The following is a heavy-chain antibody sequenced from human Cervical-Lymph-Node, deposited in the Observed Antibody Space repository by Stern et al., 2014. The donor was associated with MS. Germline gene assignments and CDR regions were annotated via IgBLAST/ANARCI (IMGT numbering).Heavy chain of an antibody. Sequence: VQLQESGSGQAKPSKTLSLTCAASGGSISSGGSSWNWIRHPPGKGLEWIGGLYHSGSNYYDQSRKGRVFISVDTSKNQLALNIRFVTAADTAVYYCARGGVIYTQDRNGFDVWGQGTMVTVSS. J-gene: IGHJ3*01. V-gene: IGHV4-30-2*01. CDR3: ARGGVIYTQDRNGFDV. CDR2: LYHSGSN. D-gene: IGHD2-21*01. CDR1: GGSISSGGSS.